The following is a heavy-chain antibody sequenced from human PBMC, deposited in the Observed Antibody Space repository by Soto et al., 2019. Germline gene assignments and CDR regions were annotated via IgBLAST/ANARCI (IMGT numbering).Heavy chain of an antibody. Sequence: QVQLVESGGGVVQPGGSLRLSCTTSGFTLNTYGMHWVRQAPGKGLEWVAIIWYDGSNKYYADSVKGRFTISRDNSKNTLYLQMNSLRAEDTALYYCARADCTGAYCYSWPFNYGVDVWGQGPTVTVSS. J-gene: IGHJ6*02. D-gene: IGHD2-15*01. CDR3: ARADCTGAYCYSWPFNYGVDV. CDR1: GFTLNTYG. CDR2: IWYDGSNK. V-gene: IGHV3-33*08.